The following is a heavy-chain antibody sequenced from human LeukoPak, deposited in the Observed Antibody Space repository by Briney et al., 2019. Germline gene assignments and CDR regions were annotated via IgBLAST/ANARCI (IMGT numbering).Heavy chain of an antibody. CDR2: INPNSGGI. Sequence: ASVKVSCKASGYTFTGYYIHWARQAPGQGLEWMGWINPNSGGINYALNLQGRATMTRDTSISTVYMELSRLTSDDTAIYYCARDWYSSAWRGFDYWGQGTLVTVSS. J-gene: IGHJ4*02. CDR1: GYTFTGYY. D-gene: IGHD6-19*01. CDR3: ARDWYSSAWRGFDY. V-gene: IGHV1-2*02.